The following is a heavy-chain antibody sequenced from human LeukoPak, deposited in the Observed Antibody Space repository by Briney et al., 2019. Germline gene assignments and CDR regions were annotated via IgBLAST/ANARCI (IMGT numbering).Heavy chain of an antibody. CDR2: IRSKANSYAT. CDR3: AREIWDTNTRFDP. CDR1: GFTFSGSA. Sequence: PGGSLRLSCAASGFTFSGSAMHWVRQASGKGLEWVGRIRSKANSYATAYAASVKGSFTISRDDSKNTAYLQMNSLQTEDTAVYYCAREIWDTNTRFDPWGQGTLVTVSS. J-gene: IGHJ5*02. V-gene: IGHV3-73*01. D-gene: IGHD5-18*01.